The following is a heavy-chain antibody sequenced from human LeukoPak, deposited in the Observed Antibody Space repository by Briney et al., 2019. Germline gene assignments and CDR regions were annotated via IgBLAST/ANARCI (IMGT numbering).Heavy chain of an antibody. J-gene: IGHJ4*02. CDR2: ISYDGSNK. V-gene: IGHV3-30*03. D-gene: IGHD5-18*01. CDR1: GFTFSSYG. CDR3: ARGYTCGY. Sequence: GGSLRLSCAASGFTFSSYGIHWVRQAPGKGLEWVAVISYDGSNKNYADSVKGRFTVSRDNSKNTLYLQMNSLRAEDTAVYYCARGYTCGYWGQGTLVIVSS.